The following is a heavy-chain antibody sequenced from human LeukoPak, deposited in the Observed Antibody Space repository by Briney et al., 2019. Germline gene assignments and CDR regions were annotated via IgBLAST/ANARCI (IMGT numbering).Heavy chain of an antibody. Sequence: SETLSLTCTVSGGSISSGGYYWSWIRQHPGKGLEWIVYIFYSGGTSYNPSLKIRVTISVDTPKNQFSLKLSSVTAADTAVYYCARIISSEMATISGFYFDYWGQGTLVTVSS. V-gene: IGHV4-31*03. CDR2: IFYSGGT. J-gene: IGHJ4*02. CDR3: ARIISSEMATISGFYFDY. CDR1: GGSISSGGYY. D-gene: IGHD5-24*01.